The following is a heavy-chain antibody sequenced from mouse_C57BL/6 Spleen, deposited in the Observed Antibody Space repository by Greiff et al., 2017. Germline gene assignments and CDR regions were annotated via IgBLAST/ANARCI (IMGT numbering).Heavy chain of an antibody. CDR1: GYTFTSYG. V-gene: IGHV1-81*01. Sequence: QVQLQQSGAELARPGASVKLSCKASGYTFTSYGISWVKQRTGQGLEWIGEIYPRSGNTYYNEKFKGKATLPADKSSSTAYMELRSLTSEDSAVYFCARKEFAYWGQGTLVTVSA. J-gene: IGHJ3*01. CDR2: IYPRSGNT. CDR3: ARKEFAY.